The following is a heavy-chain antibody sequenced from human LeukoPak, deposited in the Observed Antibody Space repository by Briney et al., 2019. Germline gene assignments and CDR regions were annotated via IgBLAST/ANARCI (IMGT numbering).Heavy chain of an antibody. D-gene: IGHD1-26*01. CDR2: IIPIFGTA. J-gene: IGHJ4*02. CDR1: GGTFSSYA. CDR3: TRDPNGSQDFDY. Sequence: SVKVSCKASGGTFSSYAISWVRQAPGQGLEWMGGIIPIFGTANCAQKFRGRVTMTTEKSSSTAYMELRSLTSDDTAVYYCTRDPNGSQDFDYWGQGTLVTVSS. V-gene: IGHV1-69*05.